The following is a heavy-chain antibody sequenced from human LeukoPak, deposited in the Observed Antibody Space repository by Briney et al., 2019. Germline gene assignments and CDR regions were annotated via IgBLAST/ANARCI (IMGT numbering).Heavy chain of an antibody. CDR2: ISHIGHT. V-gene: IGHV4-38-2*02. Sequence: SETLPLTCTVSGYSISSGYYWGWIRQSPGKGLEWIGTISHIGHTFYNMSVMSRVTISLDTSKNQFSLKLTSVTAADTAVYYCTREHGGGITTVTGGVGYWGRGTLVTVSS. J-gene: IGHJ4*02. CDR3: TREHGGGITTVTGGVGY. D-gene: IGHD4-17*01. CDR1: GYSISSGYY.